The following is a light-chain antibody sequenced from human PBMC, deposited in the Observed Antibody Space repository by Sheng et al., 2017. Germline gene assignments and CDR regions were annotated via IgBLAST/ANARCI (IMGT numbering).Light chain of an antibody. Sequence: DIVMTQSPESLAVSLGERATINCRSSQTVLWSNNKNYLAWFQQKPRQPPKLLIYWASVRENGVPDRFSGSGSGXDFTLTISSLQAEDVAVYYCHQYYTTPLTFGGGTKVEIK. CDR1: QTVLWSNNKNY. CDR2: WAS. V-gene: IGKV4-1*01. J-gene: IGKJ4*01. CDR3: HQYYTTPLT.